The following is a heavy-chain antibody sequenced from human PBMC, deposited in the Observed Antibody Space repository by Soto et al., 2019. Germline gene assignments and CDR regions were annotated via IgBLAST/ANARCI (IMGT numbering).Heavy chain of an antibody. CDR3: AIVRAYGAARNYYYYCMDV. CDR1: GYTFTSYA. CDR2: INAGNGNT. Sequence: GASVKVSCKAPGYTFTSYAMHWVRQAPGQRLEWMGWINAGNGNTKYSQKFQGRVTITRDTSASTAYMELRSLRSEDTAVYYCAIVRAYGAARNYYYYCMDVWGRGTTVAVSS. V-gene: IGHV1-3*01. J-gene: IGHJ6*02. D-gene: IGHD6-13*01.